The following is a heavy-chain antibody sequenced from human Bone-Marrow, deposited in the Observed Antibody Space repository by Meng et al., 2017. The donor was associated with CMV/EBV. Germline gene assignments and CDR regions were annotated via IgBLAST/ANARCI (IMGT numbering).Heavy chain of an antibody. J-gene: IGHJ4*02. Sequence: ASVKVSCKTSGYTFTSFGISWVRQAPGQGLEWMGWISPYNGNTNYAQKFQGRVTITADKSTSTAYMELSSLRSEDTAVYYCARDNYYGSGSYPGGFDYWGQGTLVAVSS. CDR3: ARDNYYGSGSYPGGFDY. CDR1: GYTFTSFG. D-gene: IGHD3-10*01. CDR2: ISPYNGNT. V-gene: IGHV1-18*01.